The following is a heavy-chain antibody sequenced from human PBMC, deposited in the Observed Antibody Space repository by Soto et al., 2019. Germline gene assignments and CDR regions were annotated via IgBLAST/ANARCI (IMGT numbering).Heavy chain of an antibody. CDR2: IYYSGST. V-gene: IGHV4-39*07. CDR3: ASSAPFYGDYVFDWFGP. J-gene: IGHJ5*02. D-gene: IGHD4-17*01. CDR1: GGSIGSRSYY. Sequence: PSLLLSHTCTVSGGSIGSRSYYRSRNRQPPGKGLEWIGSIYYSGSTYYNPSLKSRVTISVDTSKNQFSLKLSSVTAADTAVYYCASSAPFYGDYVFDWFGPWGQGTLVTVSS.